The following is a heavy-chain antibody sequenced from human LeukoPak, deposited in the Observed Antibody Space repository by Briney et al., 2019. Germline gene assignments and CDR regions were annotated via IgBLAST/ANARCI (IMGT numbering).Heavy chain of an antibody. CDR2: IYPSGGT. J-gene: IGHJ5*02. CDR1: GGSIASGGFS. D-gene: IGHD4-17*01. V-gene: IGHV4-30-2*01. Sequence: SETLSLTCAVPGGSIASGGFSWNWIRQPPGKGLEWIGYIYPSGGTYYNPSLKSRLTISIDKSKNQFSLRLNSVIAADTAVYFCARGRLRGDHGGLAFDPWGQGALVTVSS. CDR3: ARGRLRGDHGGLAFDP.